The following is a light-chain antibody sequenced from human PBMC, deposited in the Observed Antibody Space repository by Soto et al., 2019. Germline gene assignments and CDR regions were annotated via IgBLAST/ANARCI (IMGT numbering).Light chain of an antibody. CDR3: SSYAGNNIYYV. V-gene: IGLV2-8*01. CDR1: SRDVGGYNY. Sequence: QSALAQPASVSGSPGQSITISCTGTSRDVGGYNYVSWYQQHPGKAPELMIHDVSKRPSGVPDRFSGSKSGSTASLTVSGLQAEDEADYYCSSYAGNNIYYVFGTGTKVTVL. J-gene: IGLJ1*01. CDR2: DVS.